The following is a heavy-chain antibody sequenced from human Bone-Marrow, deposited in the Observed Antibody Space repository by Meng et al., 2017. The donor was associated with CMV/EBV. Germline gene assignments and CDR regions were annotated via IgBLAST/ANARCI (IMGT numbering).Heavy chain of an antibody. J-gene: IGHJ4*02. V-gene: IGHV4-34*01. D-gene: IGHD3-9*01. CDR1: GGSFSGYY. Sequence: SETLSLTCAVYGGSFSGYYWSWIRQPPGKGLEWIGEINHSGSTNYNPSLKSRVTISVDTSKNQFSLKLSSVTAADTAAYYCARHRLGMSDILNWGQGTLVTVSS. CDR2: INHSGST. CDR3: ARHRLGMSDILN.